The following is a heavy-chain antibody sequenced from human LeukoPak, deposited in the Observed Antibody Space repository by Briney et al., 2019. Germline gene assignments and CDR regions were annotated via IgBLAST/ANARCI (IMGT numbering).Heavy chain of an antibody. Sequence: ASVKVSCKASGYTFTSYGISWVRQAPGQGLEWMGWISAYNGNTNYAQKLQGRVTMTTDTSTSTAYMKLRSLRSDDTAVYYCARAGVIGYCSSTSCPGDWFDPWGQGTLVTVSS. D-gene: IGHD2-2*01. CDR2: ISAYNGNT. CDR1: GYTFTSYG. CDR3: ARAGVIGYCSSTSCPGDWFDP. J-gene: IGHJ5*02. V-gene: IGHV1-18*01.